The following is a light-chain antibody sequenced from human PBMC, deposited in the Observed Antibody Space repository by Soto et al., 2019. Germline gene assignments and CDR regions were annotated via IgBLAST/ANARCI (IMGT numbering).Light chain of an antibody. CDR2: GAS. CDR3: QQYGSSPLT. J-gene: IGKJ4*01. CDR1: QSVSSSY. V-gene: IGKV3-20*01. Sequence: EMVLTQSPGTLSLSPGERATLSCRASQSVSSSYLAWYQQRPGRAPRLLIYGASSRATGIPDRFSGSGSGTDCTLTISRLEPEDFAVYYCQQYGSSPLTFGGGTKVEI.